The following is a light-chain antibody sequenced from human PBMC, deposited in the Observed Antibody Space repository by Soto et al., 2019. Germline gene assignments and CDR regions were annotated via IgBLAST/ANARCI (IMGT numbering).Light chain of an antibody. J-gene: IGKJ5*01. CDR2: DAS. Sequence: AIQLTQSPSSLSASVGDRVTITCRSSQGISSALVWYQQKPGKAPKVLIYDASSLESGVPLRFSGTRSGTDFTLTISSLQPEEFATYYCQQFNSYPITFGQGTRLEIK. V-gene: IGKV1-13*02. CDR1: QGISSA. CDR3: QQFNSYPIT.